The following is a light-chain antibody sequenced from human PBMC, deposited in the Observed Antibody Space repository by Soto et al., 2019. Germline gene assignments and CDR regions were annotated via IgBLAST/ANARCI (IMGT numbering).Light chain of an antibody. Sequence: EIIMTQSPATLSVSPGERATLSCRASQSVGINLAWYQHKPGQAPRLLIYGASMRATGFPARFSGSGSGTDFTHTISALQSEDFAVYYCQQYNNWPRTFGGGTKVEIK. CDR1: QSVGIN. V-gene: IGKV3-15*01. CDR3: QQYNNWPRT. CDR2: GAS. J-gene: IGKJ4*01.